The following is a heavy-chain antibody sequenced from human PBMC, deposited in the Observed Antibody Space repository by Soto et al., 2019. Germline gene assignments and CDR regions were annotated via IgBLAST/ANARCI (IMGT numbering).Heavy chain of an antibody. CDR2: INTDGSGT. V-gene: IGHV3-74*01. CDR3: ARAPSTLARGAFDI. J-gene: IGHJ3*02. Sequence: GGSLRLSCGASGFTFSSYWMHWVRQDPGQGLVWVSRINTDGSGTNYADSVKGRFTISRDNAKNTLHSQMNSLRAEDTAVYYCARAPSTLARGAFDIWGQGTMVTV. D-gene: IGHD3-10*01. CDR1: GFTFSSYW.